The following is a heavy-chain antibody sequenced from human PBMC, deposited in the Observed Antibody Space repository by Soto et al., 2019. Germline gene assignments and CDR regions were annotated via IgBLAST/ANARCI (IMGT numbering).Heavy chain of an antibody. V-gene: IGHV4-4*02. D-gene: IGHD4-17*01. CDR2: IYHSGST. CDR1: GGSISSSNW. Sequence: PSETLSLTCAVSGGSISSSNWWSWVRQPPGKGLEWIGEIYHSGSTNYNPSLKSRVTISVDKSKNQFSLKLSSVTAADTAVYYCARVPSTVTSLFDYWGQGTLVTVSS. CDR3: ARVPSTVTSLFDY. J-gene: IGHJ4*02.